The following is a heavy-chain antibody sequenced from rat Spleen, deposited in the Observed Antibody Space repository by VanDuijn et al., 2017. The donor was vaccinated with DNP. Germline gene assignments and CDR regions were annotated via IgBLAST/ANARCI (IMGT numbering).Heavy chain of an antibody. CDR1: GFTFSDYN. J-gene: IGHJ1*01. D-gene: IGHD1-6*01. CDR3: ARWGYTTNYYSKWYFDL. V-gene: IGHV5S10*01. Sequence: EVQLVESGGGLVQPGRSLKLSCAASGFTFSDYNMAWVRQAPKKGLEWVATIIYDGSSTYYRDSVRGRFTISRDYARSTLYLQMDSLRSEDTATYYCARWGYTTNYYSKWYFDLWGPGTMVTVSS. CDR2: IIYDGSST.